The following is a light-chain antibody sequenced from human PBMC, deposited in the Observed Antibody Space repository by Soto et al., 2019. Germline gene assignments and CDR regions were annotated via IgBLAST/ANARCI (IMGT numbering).Light chain of an antibody. CDR1: QSVSSQ. J-gene: IGKJ5*01. V-gene: IGKV3-11*01. Sequence: EIVLTQSPATLSLSRGEGATLSCRASQSVSSQLAWYQQKPGQAPRLLIYDASNRATGIPARFSGSGSGTDFTLTISSLEPEDFAVYYCQQRSNWPITFGQGTRLEIK. CDR3: QQRSNWPIT. CDR2: DAS.